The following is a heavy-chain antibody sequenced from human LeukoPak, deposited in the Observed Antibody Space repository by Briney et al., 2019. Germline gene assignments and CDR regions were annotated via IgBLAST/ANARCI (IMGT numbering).Heavy chain of an antibody. CDR1: GGSISSYY. V-gene: IGHV4-59*08. CDR2: IYYSGST. Sequence: PSETLSLTCTVSGGSISSYYWSWIRQPPGKGLEGIGYIYYSGSTNYNPSLKSRVTISVDTSKNQFSLKLSSVTAADTAVYYCARYEAGYYDILTGRNWFDPWGQGTLVTVSS. D-gene: IGHD3-9*01. CDR3: ARYEAGYYDILTGRNWFDP. J-gene: IGHJ5*02.